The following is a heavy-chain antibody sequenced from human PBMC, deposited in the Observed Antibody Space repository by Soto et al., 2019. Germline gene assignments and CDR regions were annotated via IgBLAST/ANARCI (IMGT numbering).Heavy chain of an antibody. J-gene: IGHJ4*02. V-gene: IGHV3-30-3*01. Sequence: QVQLVESGGGVVQPGRSLRLSCAASGFTFSSYAMHWVRQAPGKGLEWVAVISYDGSNKYYADSVKGRFTISRDNSKNTLYLQMNSLRAEDTAVYYCACIVVVPAAIGLDYWGQGTLVTVSS. CDR1: GFTFSSYA. CDR3: ACIVVVPAAIGLDY. D-gene: IGHD2-2*01. CDR2: ISYDGSNK.